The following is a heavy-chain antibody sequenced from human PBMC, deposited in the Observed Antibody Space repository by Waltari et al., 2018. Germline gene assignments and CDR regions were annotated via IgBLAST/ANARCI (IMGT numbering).Heavy chain of an antibody. J-gene: IGHJ3*02. CDR1: GGSINSYY. Sequence: QVQLQESGPGLVKPSETLSLTCRVTGGSINSYYRSWVRQTAVRGMEWIGRFNTRGNTNDNPSLGSRVTMSVDTSKNQFSLKLTSVTAADTAVYYCARDLWGYSYPSGSFDIWSPGTMVTVSS. D-gene: IGHD5-18*01. CDR3: ARDLWGYSYPSGSFDI. V-gene: IGHV4-4*07. CDR2: FNTRGNT.